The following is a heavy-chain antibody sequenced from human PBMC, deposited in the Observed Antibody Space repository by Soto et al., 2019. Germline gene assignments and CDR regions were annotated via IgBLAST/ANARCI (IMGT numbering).Heavy chain of an antibody. J-gene: IGHJ6*02. CDR1: GYSFTSYW. V-gene: IGHV5-51*01. CDR3: ARRVNFTMVRVVIRAYSDMDV. D-gene: IGHD3-10*01. CDR2: IYPGDSDT. Sequence: PGESLKISCKGSGYSFTSYWIGWVRQMPGKGLEWMGIIYPGDSDTRYSPSFQGQVTISADKSIRTAYLQWSSLKASDTAMYYCARRVNFTMVRVVIRAYSDMDVWGQGAALPVSS.